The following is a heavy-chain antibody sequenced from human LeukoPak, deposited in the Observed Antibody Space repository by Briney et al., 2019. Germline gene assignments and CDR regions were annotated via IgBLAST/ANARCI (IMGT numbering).Heavy chain of an antibody. V-gene: IGHV3-30-3*01. CDR1: GFTSSSYA. J-gene: IGHJ4*02. CDR2: ISYDGSNK. D-gene: IGHD6-19*01. CDR3: ARDGPSEYSSGSFDY. Sequence: GGSLRLSCAASGFTSSSYAMHWVRQAPGKGLEWVAVISYDGSNKYYADSVKGRFTISRDNSKNTLYLQMNSLRAEDTAVYYCARDGPSEYSSGSFDYWGQGTLVTVSS.